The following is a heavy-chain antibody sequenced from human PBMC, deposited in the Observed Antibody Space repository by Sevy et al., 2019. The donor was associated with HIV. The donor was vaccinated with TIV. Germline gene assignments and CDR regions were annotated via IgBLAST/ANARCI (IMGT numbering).Heavy chain of an antibody. Sequence: GGSLRLSCGASGFTFSNAWMTWVRQAPGKGLEWVGRIKSKSEGGTTDYAAPVKGRFTISRDDSKNTLYLQMNSLRAEDTAVYYCAGTKHRATYYYDSSRYAFDIWGQGTMVTVSS. CDR2: IKSKSEGGTT. CDR3: AGTKHRATYYYDSSRYAFDI. J-gene: IGHJ3*02. V-gene: IGHV3-15*01. D-gene: IGHD3-22*01. CDR1: GFTFSNAW.